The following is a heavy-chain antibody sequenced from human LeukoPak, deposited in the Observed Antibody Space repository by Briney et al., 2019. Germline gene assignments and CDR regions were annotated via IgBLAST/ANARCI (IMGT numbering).Heavy chain of an antibody. CDR2: ISYSGST. CDR3: AREDYYDSGMNWFDP. V-gene: IGHV4-30-4*01. J-gene: IGHJ5*02. CDR1: GGSISSGDYY. Sequence: PSQTLSFTCTVSGGSISSGDYYWSWIRQPPGKGLEWIGYISYSGSTYYNPSLKSRISMSVDTSKNQFSLKLSSVTAADTAVYYCAREDYYDSGMNWFDPWGQGTLVTVSS. D-gene: IGHD3-10*01.